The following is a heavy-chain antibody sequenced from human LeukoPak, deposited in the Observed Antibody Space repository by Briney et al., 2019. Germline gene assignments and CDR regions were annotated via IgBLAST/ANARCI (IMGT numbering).Heavy chain of an antibody. Sequence: GGSLRLSCAASGFAFSSYAMSWVHQAPGKGLEWVSAISGSGGSTYYADSVKGRFTISRDNSKTTLYLQMNSLRAEDTAVYYCAKGGTSYYDFWSGPDTSYYYYMDVWGKGTTVTVSS. V-gene: IGHV3-23*01. CDR2: ISGSGGST. CDR1: GFAFSSYA. D-gene: IGHD3-3*01. J-gene: IGHJ6*03. CDR3: AKGGTSYYDFWSGPDTSYYYYMDV.